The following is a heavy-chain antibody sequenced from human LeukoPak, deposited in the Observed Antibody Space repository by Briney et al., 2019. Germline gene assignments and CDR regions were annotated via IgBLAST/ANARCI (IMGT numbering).Heavy chain of an antibody. J-gene: IGHJ3*02. CDR3: VRDWEGFNFDI. D-gene: IGHD1-26*01. Sequence: SETLSLTCIVSGGSVSSYHWSWVRQPPGEGLEWIAYVHNGGSTNYNPSLKSRVIISVDRSKNQFSLRMNSVTAADTAVYYCVRDWEGFNFDIWGQGTMVTVSS. V-gene: IGHV4-59*02. CDR2: VHNGGST. CDR1: GGSVSSYH.